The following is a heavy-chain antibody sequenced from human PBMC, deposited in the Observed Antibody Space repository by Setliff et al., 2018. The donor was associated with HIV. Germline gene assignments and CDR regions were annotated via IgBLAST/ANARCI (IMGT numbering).Heavy chain of an antibody. J-gene: IGHJ4*02. D-gene: IGHD1-1*01. CDR2: IYYSGST. Sequence: SETLSLTCTVSGDSVSSRSYYWSWIRQPPGKGLEWIGYIYYSGSTNYNPSLKSRVTISVDTSKNHFSLKLRSVTAADTAVYYCAQLGMVDDFDYWGQGTLVTVSS. CDR3: AQLGMVDDFDY. V-gene: IGHV4-61*03. CDR1: GDSVSSRSYY.